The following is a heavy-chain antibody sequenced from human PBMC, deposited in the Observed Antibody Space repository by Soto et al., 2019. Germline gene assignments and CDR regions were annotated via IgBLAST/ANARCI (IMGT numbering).Heavy chain of an antibody. CDR2: ISGSGGST. Sequence: EMQLLESGGGLVQPGGSLRLSCAASGFTFSSYAMSWVRQAPGKGLEWVSAISGSGGSTYYADSVKGRFTISRDNSKNTLYLQMNSLRAEDTAVYYCAKDQTYYDFWSGLKSDAFDIWGQGTMVTVSS. CDR1: GFTFSSYA. V-gene: IGHV3-23*01. CDR3: AKDQTYYDFWSGLKSDAFDI. J-gene: IGHJ3*02. D-gene: IGHD3-3*01.